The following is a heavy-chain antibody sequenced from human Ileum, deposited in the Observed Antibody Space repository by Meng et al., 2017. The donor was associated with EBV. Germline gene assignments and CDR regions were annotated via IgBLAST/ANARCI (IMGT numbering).Heavy chain of an antibody. V-gene: IGHV4-61*01. Sequence: VAVRDQAPGVVGPPAPLSLTLTCPRGSWSSGSYRSSWLRQGPGKDLERIGYIQYALSSNYNPSLKSRVTISVDTSKTQVSLRLSSVSAADTAVYYCARDRGGYNVIDYWGQGTLVTVSS. D-gene: IGHD5-24*01. CDR3: ARDRGGYNVIDY. CDR2: IQYALSS. J-gene: IGHJ4*02. CDR1: RGSWSSGSYR.